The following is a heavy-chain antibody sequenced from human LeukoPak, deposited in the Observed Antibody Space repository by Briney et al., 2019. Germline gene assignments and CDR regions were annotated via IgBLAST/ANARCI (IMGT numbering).Heavy chain of an antibody. CDR2: INTDGSTT. J-gene: IGHJ4*02. CDR3: ANSYSPPHF. D-gene: IGHD3-10*01. CDR1: GFTFSNSW. V-gene: IGHV3-74*01. Sequence: GGSLRLSCAASGFTFSNSWMHWGRQAPGKRLVWVSRINTDGSTTNYADSVKGRFTISRDNARNTVYLQVNSLRAEDSAVYYCANSYSPPHFWGQGTLVTVSS.